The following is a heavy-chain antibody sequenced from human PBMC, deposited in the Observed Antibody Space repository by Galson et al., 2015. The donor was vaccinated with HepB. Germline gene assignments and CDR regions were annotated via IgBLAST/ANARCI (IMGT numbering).Heavy chain of an antibody. CDR3: ARALRLRWSGYYYPYMDV. J-gene: IGHJ6*03. CDR2: VHGDGTT. V-gene: IGHV3-66*01. Sequence: SLRLSCAASGFTVSRNYMAWVRQAPEKGLEWVSVVHGDGTTYYTDSVKGRFTVSRDSSENTVYVQMNSLRAEDTGVYYCARALRLRWSGYYYPYMDVWGKGTTVTVSS. D-gene: IGHD4-23*01. CDR1: GFTVSRNY.